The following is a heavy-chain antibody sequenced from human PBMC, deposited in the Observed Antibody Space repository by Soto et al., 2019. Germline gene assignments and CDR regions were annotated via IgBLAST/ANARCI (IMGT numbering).Heavy chain of an antibody. J-gene: IGHJ4*02. CDR3: ARTLQEMTYYDFWSSPRPYYFDY. CDR2: INHSGST. CDR1: GGSFSGYY. Sequence: SETLSLTCAVYGGSFSGYYWSWIRQPPGKGLEWIGEINHSGSTNYNPSLKSRVTISVDTSKNQFSLKLSSVTAADTAVYYCARTLQEMTYYDFWSSPRPYYFDYWGQGTLVTVSS. D-gene: IGHD3-3*01. V-gene: IGHV4-34*01.